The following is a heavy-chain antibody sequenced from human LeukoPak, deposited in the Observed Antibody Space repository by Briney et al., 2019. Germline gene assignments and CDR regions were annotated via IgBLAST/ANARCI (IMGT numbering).Heavy chain of an antibody. J-gene: IGHJ4*02. CDR1: GFTFSSYW. CDR2: INSDGSST. D-gene: IGHD2-21*02. CDR3: AREGALTRGDCCYFDY. Sequence: GGSLRLSCAASGFTFSSYWMHWVRRAPGKGLVWVSRINSDGSSTSYADSVKGRFTISRDNAKNTLYLQMNSLRAEDTAVYYCAREGALTRGDCCYFDYWGQGTLVTVSS. V-gene: IGHV3-74*01.